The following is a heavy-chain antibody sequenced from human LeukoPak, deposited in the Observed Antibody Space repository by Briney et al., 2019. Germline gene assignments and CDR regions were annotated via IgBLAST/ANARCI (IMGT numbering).Heavy chain of an antibody. D-gene: IGHD3-22*01. Sequence: PSETLSLTCTVSSGSISSYYWSWIRQPPGKGLEWIGYIYYSGSTNYNPSLKSRVTISVDTSKNQFSLKLSSVTAADTAVYYCARDRYYDSSGYYYPHYFDYWGQGTLVTVSS. CDR1: SGSISSYY. CDR3: ARDRYYDSSGYYYPHYFDY. J-gene: IGHJ4*02. CDR2: IYYSGST. V-gene: IGHV4-59*01.